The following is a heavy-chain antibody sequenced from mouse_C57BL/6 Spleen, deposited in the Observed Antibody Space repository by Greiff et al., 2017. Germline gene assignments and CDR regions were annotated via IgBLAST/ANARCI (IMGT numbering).Heavy chain of an antibody. D-gene: IGHD1-1*01. V-gene: IGHV14-1*01. Sequence: VQLQQSGAELVRPGASVKLSCTASGFNIKDYYMHWVKQRPEQGLEWIGRIDPEDGDTAYAPKFQGKATMTADTSSNTAYLQRSSLTSEDTAVYYCTTPTVGAMDYWGQGTSVTVSS. CDR1: GFNIKDYY. CDR3: TTPTVGAMDY. CDR2: IDPEDGDT. J-gene: IGHJ4*01.